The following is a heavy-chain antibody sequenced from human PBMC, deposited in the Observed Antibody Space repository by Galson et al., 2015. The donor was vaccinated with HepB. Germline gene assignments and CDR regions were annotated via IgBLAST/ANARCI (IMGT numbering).Heavy chain of an antibody. CDR3: ARDWNYDFWSGYYGVYFDY. V-gene: IGHV3-7*01. CDR2: IKQDGSEK. Sequence: SLRLSCAASGFTFSSYWMSWVRQAPGKGLEWVANIKQDGSEKYYVDSVKGRFTISRDNAKNSLYLQMNSLRAEDTAVYYCARDWNYDFWSGYYGVYFDYWGQGTLVTVSS. D-gene: IGHD3-3*01. J-gene: IGHJ4*02. CDR1: GFTFSSYW.